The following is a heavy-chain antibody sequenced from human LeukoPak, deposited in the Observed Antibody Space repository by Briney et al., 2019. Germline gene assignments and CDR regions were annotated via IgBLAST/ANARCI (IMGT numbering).Heavy chain of an antibody. V-gene: IGHV3-30*03. CDR3: ARLTTGRTYYYDSSGYGD. CDR1: GFTFSSYS. D-gene: IGHD3-22*01. CDR2: ISYDGSNK. J-gene: IGHJ4*02. Sequence: GGSLRLSCAASGFTFSSYSMNWVRQAPGKGLEWVAVISYDGSNKYYADSVKGRFTISRDNSKDTLYLQMNSLRAEDTAVYYCARLTTGRTYYYDSSGYGDWGQGTLVTVSS.